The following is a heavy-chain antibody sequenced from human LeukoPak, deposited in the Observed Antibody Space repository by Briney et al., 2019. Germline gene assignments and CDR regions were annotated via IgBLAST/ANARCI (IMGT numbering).Heavy chain of an antibody. CDR2: INPNSGGT. J-gene: IGHJ4*02. D-gene: IGHD4-23*01. V-gene: IGHV1-2*02. CDR3: ARDTRRGGPRIKEYYFDY. Sequence: GASVKVSCKASGYTFIGYYMYWVRQAPGQGLEWMGWINPNSGGTNYAQKFQGRVTMTRDTSIITAYMELSRLRSDDTAVYYCARDTRRGGPRIKEYYFDYWGQGTLVTVSS. CDR1: GYTFIGYY.